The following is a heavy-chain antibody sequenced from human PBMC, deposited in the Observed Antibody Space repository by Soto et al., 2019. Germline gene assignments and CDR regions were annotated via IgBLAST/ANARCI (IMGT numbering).Heavy chain of an antibody. CDR3: ARGQWLVQGHAFDI. D-gene: IGHD6-19*01. Sequence: ASVKVSCKASGYTFTNDAMHWLRQAPGHRLEWMGWINTGNGNTKSSQKFQGRVTITRDTSATTAYMELSSLRSEDTAVYYCARGQWLVQGHAFDIWGQGTMVTVSS. CDR2: INTGNGNT. J-gene: IGHJ3*02. V-gene: IGHV1-3*04. CDR1: GYTFTNDA.